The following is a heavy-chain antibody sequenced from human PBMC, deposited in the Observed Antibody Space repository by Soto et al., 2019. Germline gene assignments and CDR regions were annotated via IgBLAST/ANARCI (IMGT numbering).Heavy chain of an antibody. V-gene: IGHV1-69*06. J-gene: IGHJ3*02. CDR3: ARDKETRTGQQLAAFDI. CDR1: GGTFSSYA. CDR2: IIPIFGTA. Sequence: QVQLVQSGAEVKKPGSSVKVSCKASGGTFSSYAISWVRQAPGQGLEWMGGIIPIFGTANYAQKFQGRVTITADKCTSTAYMELSSLRSEDTAVYYCARDKETRTGQQLAAFDIWGQGTMVTVSS. D-gene: IGHD6-13*01.